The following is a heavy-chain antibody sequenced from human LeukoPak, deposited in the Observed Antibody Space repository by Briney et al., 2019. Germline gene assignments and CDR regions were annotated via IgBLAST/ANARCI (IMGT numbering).Heavy chain of an antibody. Sequence: SQTLSLTCTVSGGSISSSSYYWGWIRQPPGKGLEWIGSIYYSGSTYYNPSLKSRVTISVDTSKNQFSLKLSSVTAADTAVYYCARQGLRDGYNFRPTYYFDYWGQGTLVTVSS. CDR1: GGSISSSSYY. J-gene: IGHJ4*02. V-gene: IGHV4-39*01. D-gene: IGHD5-24*01. CDR3: ARQGLRDGYNFRPTYYFDY. CDR2: IYYSGST.